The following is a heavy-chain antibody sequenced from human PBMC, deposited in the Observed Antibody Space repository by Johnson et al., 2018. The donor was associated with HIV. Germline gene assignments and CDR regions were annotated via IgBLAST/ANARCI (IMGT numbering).Heavy chain of an antibody. D-gene: IGHD6-19*01. CDR3: TTSYSSGWYGANDAFDI. Sequence: GGSTGYADSVKGRFTISRDNSKNTLYLQMNSLKTEDTAVYYCTTSYSSGWYGANDAFDIWGQGTMVTVSS. V-gene: IGHV3-53*03. CDR2: GGST. J-gene: IGHJ3*02.